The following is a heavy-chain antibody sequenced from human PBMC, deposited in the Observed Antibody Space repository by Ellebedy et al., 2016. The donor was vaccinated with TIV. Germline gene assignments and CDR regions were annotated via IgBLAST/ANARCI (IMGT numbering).Heavy chain of an antibody. V-gene: IGHV3-7*01. CDR3: AKSVWGAPEN. CDR1: GFTFSSYW. J-gene: IGHJ4*02. CDR2: IKQDGSET. Sequence: GESLKISCAASGFTFSSYWMTWVRQAPGRGLEWVANIKQDGSETYYVDSVKGRFTISRDNAKNSLYLQMNSLRAEDTAVYYCAKSVWGAPENWGQGTLVTVSS. D-gene: IGHD3-16*01.